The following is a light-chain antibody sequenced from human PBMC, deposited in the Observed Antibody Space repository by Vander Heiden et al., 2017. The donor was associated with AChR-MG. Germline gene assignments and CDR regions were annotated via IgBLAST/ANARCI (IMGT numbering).Light chain of an antibody. CDR1: SGHSNYA. CDR3: QTWGTGIVV. J-gene: IGLJ2*01. V-gene: IGLV4-69*01. CDR2: FNSDGSH. Sequence: QLVLPQSPSASASLGAPVQLTCTLSSGHSNYAIAWHQQQPEKGPRYWRKFNSDGSHTKGDGIPDRFSGSSSGAERYLTIASLQSEDEADYYCQTWGTGIVVFGGGTKLTVL.